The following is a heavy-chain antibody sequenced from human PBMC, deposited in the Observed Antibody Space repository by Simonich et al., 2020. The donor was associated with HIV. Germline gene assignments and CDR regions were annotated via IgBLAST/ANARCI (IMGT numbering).Heavy chain of an antibody. CDR3: ATDSPLVLTSAFDS. D-gene: IGHD3-22*01. J-gene: IGHJ4*02. Sequence: QVQLVQSGAEVKKPGASVKVSCKVSGYTLTGLSMNWVRQAPGKVLEWMGGFDPENLETIDAQNFQGRVSMTEDTSTDTAYMELSSLRSEDTAVYYCATDSPLVLTSAFDSWGQGTLVTVSS. V-gene: IGHV1-24*01. CDR2: FDPENLET. CDR1: GYTLTGLS.